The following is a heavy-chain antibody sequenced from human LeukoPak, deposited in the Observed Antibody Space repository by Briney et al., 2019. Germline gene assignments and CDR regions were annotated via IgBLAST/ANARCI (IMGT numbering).Heavy chain of an antibody. V-gene: IGHV3-9*01. D-gene: IGHD5-18*01. CDR3: AKDTVSGYSYGNLHY. J-gene: IGHJ4*02. CDR2: ISWNSGSI. CDR1: GFTFDDYA. Sequence: GGSLRLSCAASGFTFDDYAMHWVRQAPGKGLEWVSGISWNSGSIGYADSVKGRFTISRDNAKNSLYLQMNSLRAEDPALYYCAKDTVSGYSYGNLHYWGQGTLVTVSS.